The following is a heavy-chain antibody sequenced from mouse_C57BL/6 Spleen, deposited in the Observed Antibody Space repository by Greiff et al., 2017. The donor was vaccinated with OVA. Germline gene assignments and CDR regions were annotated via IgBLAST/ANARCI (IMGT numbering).Heavy chain of an antibody. CDR3: ARDGLYDAMDY. CDR2: ISSGSSTI. J-gene: IGHJ4*01. V-gene: IGHV5-17*01. CDR1: GFTFSDYG. Sequence: EVMLVESGGGLVKPGGSLKLSCAASGFTFSDYGMHWVRQAPEKGLEWVAYISSGSSTIYYADTVKGRFTISRDNAKNTLFLQMTSLRSEDTAMYYCARDGLYDAMDYWGQGTSVTVSS.